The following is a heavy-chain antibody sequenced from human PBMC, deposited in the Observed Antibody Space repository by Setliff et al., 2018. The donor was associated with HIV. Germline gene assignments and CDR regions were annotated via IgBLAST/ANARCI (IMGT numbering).Heavy chain of an antibody. J-gene: IGHJ3*02. CDR3: ARDRNVVVVAAYAFDI. D-gene: IGHD2-15*01. Sequence: ASVKVSCKASGYTFTSYYMHWVRQGPGQGLEWMGIINPSGGSTSYAQKFQGRVTMTRDTSTSTVYMELSSLRSEDTAVYYCARDRNVVVVAAYAFDIWGQGTMVTVSS. CDR1: GYTFTSYY. CDR2: INPSGGST. V-gene: IGHV1-46*01.